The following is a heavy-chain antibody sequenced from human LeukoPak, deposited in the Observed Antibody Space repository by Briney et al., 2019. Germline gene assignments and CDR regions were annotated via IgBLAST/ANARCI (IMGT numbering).Heavy chain of an antibody. CDR2: INPSGGST. CDR3: AIDYSNATSFDY. Sequence: ASVTVSFKASVYTFTNYFIHWVGQAPGQGREWIGIINPSGGSTSYAQKFQGTVTMTRDTSTNTVYMELSSLRSEDTAVYYCAIDYSNATSFDYWGQGTLVTVSS. V-gene: IGHV1-46*01. CDR1: VYTFTNYF. J-gene: IGHJ4*02. D-gene: IGHD4-11*01.